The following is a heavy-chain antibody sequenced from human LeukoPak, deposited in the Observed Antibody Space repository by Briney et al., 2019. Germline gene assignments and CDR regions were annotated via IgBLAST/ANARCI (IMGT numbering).Heavy chain of an antibody. J-gene: IGHJ4*02. Sequence: PGGSLRLSCAASGFTLRSYDMHWVRQVTGKGLEWVSAIGISDDTYYQGSVKGRFTISREIAKNSLYLQMNSLTAGDTAVYYCARGGIQVSGIDEIDYWGQGTLVTVSS. CDR1: GFTLRSYD. CDR3: ARGGIQVSGIDEIDY. V-gene: IGHV3-13*01. CDR2: IGISDDT. D-gene: IGHD6-19*01.